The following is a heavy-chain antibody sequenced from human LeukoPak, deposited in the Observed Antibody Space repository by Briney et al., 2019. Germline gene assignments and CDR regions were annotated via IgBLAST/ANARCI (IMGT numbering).Heavy chain of an antibody. CDR3: ARDLSAVAGSGY. V-gene: IGHV3-23*01. CDR2: ISGSGDST. D-gene: IGHD6-19*01. CDR1: GFPFSSYA. J-gene: IGHJ4*02. Sequence: PGGSLRLSCAASGFPFSSYAMTWVRQAPGKGLEWVSVISGSGDSTYYADSVKGRFTISRDNAKNSLYLQMNSLRAEDTAVYYCARDLSAVAGSGYWGQGTLVTVSS.